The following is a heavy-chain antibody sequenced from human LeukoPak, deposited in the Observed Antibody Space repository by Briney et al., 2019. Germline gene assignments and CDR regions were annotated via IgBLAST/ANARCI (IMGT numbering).Heavy chain of an antibody. J-gene: IGHJ4*02. V-gene: IGHV3-23*01. CDR2: ISGTGSGT. CDR3: APLAANIFDY. D-gene: IGHD6-25*01. Sequence: GGSLRLSCAASGFTFSSYAMSWVRQPPGKGLEWVSAISGTGSGTYYAGSVRGRFTTSRDNSKRTVYLQMNSLRVEDTAVYYCAPLAANIFDYWGQGTLATASS. CDR1: GFTFSSYA.